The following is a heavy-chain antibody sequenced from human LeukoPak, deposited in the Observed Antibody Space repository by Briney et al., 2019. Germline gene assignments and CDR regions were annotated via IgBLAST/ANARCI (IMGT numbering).Heavy chain of an antibody. J-gene: IGHJ4*02. CDR1: GYSISSGPY. CDR2: IYLGETT. CDR3: GTNWSDFDY. V-gene: IGHV4-38-2*02. D-gene: IGHD3-3*01. Sequence: KASETLSLTCTVSGYSISSGPYWGWIRQPPGKGLEWVGSIYLGETTYYNPSLKTRLTISVDRSKNQFFLKLSSVTAADTAVYYCGTNWSDFDYWGQGILVTVSS.